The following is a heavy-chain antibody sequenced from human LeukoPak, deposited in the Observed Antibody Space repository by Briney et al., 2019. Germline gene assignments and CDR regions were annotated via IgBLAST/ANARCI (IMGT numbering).Heavy chain of an antibody. D-gene: IGHD2-2*01. J-gene: IGHJ6*02. V-gene: IGHV3-33*01. CDR3: ARDLSYCTITSCSYYYYGMDV. CDR1: GFTFSSFG. CDR2: IWYDGSNK. Sequence: PGGSLRLSCTASGFTFSSFGMHWVRQAPGKGLEWVAIIWYDGSNKYYADSVKGRFTISRDNAKNSLYLQMNSLRAEDTAVYYCARDLSYCTITSCSYYYYGMDVWGRGTTVTVSS.